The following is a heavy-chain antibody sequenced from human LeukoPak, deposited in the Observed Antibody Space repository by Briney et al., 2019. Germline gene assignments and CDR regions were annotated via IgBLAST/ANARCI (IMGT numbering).Heavy chain of an antibody. J-gene: IGHJ3*02. D-gene: IGHD2-15*01. Sequence: SETLSLTCAVYGGSFSGYYWSWIRQPPGKGLEWIGEINHGGSTNYNPSLKSRVTISVDTSKNQFSLKLSSVTAADTAVYYCARERTAVLVRGAFDIWGQGTMVTVSS. CDR2: INHGGST. V-gene: IGHV4-34*01. CDR1: GGSFSGYY. CDR3: ARERTAVLVRGAFDI.